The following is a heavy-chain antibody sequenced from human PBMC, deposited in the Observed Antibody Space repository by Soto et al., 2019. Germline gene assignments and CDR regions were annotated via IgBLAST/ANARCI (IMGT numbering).Heavy chain of an antibody. CDR1: GFTFSSYA. Sequence: PGGSLRLSCAASGFTFSSYAMHWVRQAPGKGLEWVAVISYDGSNKYYADYVKGRFTISRDNSKNTLFLQMNSLRSEDTAVYYCARDGPDRNFDYWGQGTLVTVSS. CDR2: ISYDGSNK. CDR3: ARDGPDRNFDY. V-gene: IGHV3-30-3*01. D-gene: IGHD3-16*02. J-gene: IGHJ4*02.